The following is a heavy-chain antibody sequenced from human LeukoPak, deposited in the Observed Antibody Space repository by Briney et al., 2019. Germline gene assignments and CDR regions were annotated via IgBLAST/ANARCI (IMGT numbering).Heavy chain of an antibody. Sequence: ASVKVSCKASGYSFTNYYLHWVRQAPGQGFEWMGIINPGGGTTTYAQKFQGRVTMTRDTSTSTVYMELSSLRSEDTAVYYCARGSFTTMFRGVVITLDAFDIWGQGTMVTVSS. V-gene: IGHV1-46*01. CDR2: INPGGGTT. CDR1: GYSFTNYY. D-gene: IGHD3-10*01. CDR3: ARGSFTTMFRGVVITLDAFDI. J-gene: IGHJ3*02.